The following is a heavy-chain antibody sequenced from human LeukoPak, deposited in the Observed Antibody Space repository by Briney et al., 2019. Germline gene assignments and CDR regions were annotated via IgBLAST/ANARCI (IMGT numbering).Heavy chain of an antibody. J-gene: IGHJ6*03. CDR2: IYASGST. D-gene: IGHD1-26*01. CDR1: GDSIDSYY. Sequence: SETLSLTCTVSGDSIDSYYWTWIRQPAGEGLEWIGHIYASGSTYYNPSLRSRVTMSRGTPRNQLFLRLTSVTAADTAVYYCARVGATSYFYYCYMDVWGKGTTVTVSS. V-gene: IGHV4-4*07. CDR3: ARVGATSYFYYCYMDV.